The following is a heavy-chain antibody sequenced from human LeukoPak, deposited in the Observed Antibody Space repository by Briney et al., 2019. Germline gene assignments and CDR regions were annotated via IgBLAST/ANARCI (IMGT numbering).Heavy chain of an antibody. V-gene: IGHV3-7*01. J-gene: IGHJ4*02. D-gene: IGHD5-24*01. CDR3: ARDRGWLTFDY. CDR2: IKEDGSDK. CDR1: GFTFSSYW. Sequence: PGGSLRLSCAASGFTFSSYWMTWVRQVPGKGLEFVANIKEDGSDKYYVDSVKGRFTISRDNAKNSLYLQMNGLRAEDTAVYYCARDRGWLTFDYWGQGTLVTVSS.